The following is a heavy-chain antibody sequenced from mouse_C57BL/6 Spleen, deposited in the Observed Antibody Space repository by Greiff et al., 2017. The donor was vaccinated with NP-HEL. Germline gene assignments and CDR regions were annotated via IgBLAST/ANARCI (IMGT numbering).Heavy chain of an antibody. Sequence: QVQLKESGPELVKPGASVKLSCKASGYTFTSYDINWVKQRPGQGLEWLGWIYPRDGSTKYNEKFKGKATLTVDTSSSTAYMELHSLTSEDSAVYFCARDGKGYFDVWGTGTTVTVSS. J-gene: IGHJ1*03. CDR3: ARDGKGYFDV. V-gene: IGHV1-85*01. D-gene: IGHD1-1*01. CDR2: IYPRDGST. CDR1: GYTFTSYD.